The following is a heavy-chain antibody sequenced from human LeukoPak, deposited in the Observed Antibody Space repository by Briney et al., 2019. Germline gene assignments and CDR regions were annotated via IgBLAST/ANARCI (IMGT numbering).Heavy chain of an antibody. V-gene: IGHV4-59*01. Sequence: SETLSLTCTVSGGYISSYYWSWIRQPPGKGLEWIGYIYYSGSTNYNPSLKSRVTISVDTSKNQFSLKLSSVTAADTAVYYCAREDSSTSSYYYYMDVWGKGTMITVSS. J-gene: IGHJ6*03. CDR1: GGYISSYY. CDR3: AREDSSTSSYYYYMDV. D-gene: IGHD2-2*01. CDR2: IYYSGST.